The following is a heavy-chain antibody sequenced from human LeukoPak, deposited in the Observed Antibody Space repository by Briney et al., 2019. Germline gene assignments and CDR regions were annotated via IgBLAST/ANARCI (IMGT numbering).Heavy chain of an antibody. V-gene: IGHV4-59*12. Sequence: SETLSLTCTVSGVSISSYYWSWIRQPPGKGLEWIGYGFYSGSTNYNPSLKSRVTISVDTSKNQFSQNLISVTAADTAVYYCATGAGDFDHWGQGILVTVSS. J-gene: IGHJ4*02. CDR1: GVSISSYY. D-gene: IGHD1-14*01. CDR3: ATGAGDFDH. CDR2: GFYSGST.